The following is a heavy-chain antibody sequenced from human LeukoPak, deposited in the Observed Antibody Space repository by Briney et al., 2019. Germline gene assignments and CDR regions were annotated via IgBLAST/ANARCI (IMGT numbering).Heavy chain of an antibody. CDR3: ARGGDHLLQNWFDP. CDR2: IYYSGST. V-gene: IGHV4-30-4*01. CDR1: GDSISSGDHY. Sequence: PSETLSLTCTVSGDSISSGDHYWSWIRQPPGKDLEWIGYIYYSGSTYFNPSLESRLTISVDTSKNQFSLKLNSVTAADTVVYYCARGGDHLLQNWFDPWGQGTLVAVSS. D-gene: IGHD2-2*01. J-gene: IGHJ5*02.